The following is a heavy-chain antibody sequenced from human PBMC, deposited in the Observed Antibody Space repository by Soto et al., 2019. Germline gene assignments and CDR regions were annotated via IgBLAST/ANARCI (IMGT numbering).Heavy chain of an antibody. V-gene: IGHV1-2*04. CDR1: GYTFTGYY. Sequence: QVQLVQSGAEVKKPGASVKVSCKASGYTFTGYYMHWMRQAPGQGLEWMGWINPNSGETDYAQNFQGWVTMTRDMSISTAYMELIRLKSNDTAVYYCPSGGGLNYYYYIDVWGKGTTVTVSS. CDR2: INPNSGET. CDR3: PSGGGLNYYYYIDV. J-gene: IGHJ6*03.